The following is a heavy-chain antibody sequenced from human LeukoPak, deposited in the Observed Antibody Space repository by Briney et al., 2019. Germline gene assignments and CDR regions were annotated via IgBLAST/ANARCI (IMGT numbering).Heavy chain of an antibody. D-gene: IGHD2-15*01. V-gene: IGHV3-30*01. CDR3: AGRYWRGIDY. J-gene: IGHJ4*02. Sequence: PGGSLRLSCAASGFTFSSYAMHWVRQAPGKGLEWVAVISYDGSNKYYADSVKGRFTISRDNSKNTLYLQMNSLRAEDTAVYYCAGRYWRGIDYWGQGTLVTVSS. CDR1: GFTFSSYA. CDR2: ISYDGSNK.